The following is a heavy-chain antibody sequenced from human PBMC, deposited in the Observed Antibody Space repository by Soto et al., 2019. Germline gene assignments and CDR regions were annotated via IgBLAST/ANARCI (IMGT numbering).Heavy chain of an antibody. Sequence: SVKVSCKASGFTFTRSAVQWVRQARGQRPEWKGWIVVGSGNTNYAQKFQERVTITRDMSTSTAYMELSSMRSEDTAVYYCAAFATTGDAFDVWGQGTMVTVSS. D-gene: IGHD4-17*01. V-gene: IGHV1-58*01. CDR1: GFTFTRSA. CDR2: IVVGSGNT. J-gene: IGHJ3*01. CDR3: AAFATTGDAFDV.